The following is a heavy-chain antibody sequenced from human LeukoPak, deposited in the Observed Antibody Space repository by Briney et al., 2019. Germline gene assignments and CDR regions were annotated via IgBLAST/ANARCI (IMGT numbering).Heavy chain of an antibody. CDR3: AREGILTGYYTPYYYYYGMDA. D-gene: IGHD3-9*01. J-gene: IGHJ6*02. Sequence: ASVKVSCKASGYIFTGYYMHWVRQAPGQGLEWMGWINPNSGGTNYAQKFQGRVTTTRDTSISTAYMELSRLRSDDTAVYYCAREGILTGYYTPYYYYYGMDAWGQGTTVTVSS. V-gene: IGHV1-2*02. CDR1: GYIFTGYY. CDR2: INPNSGGT.